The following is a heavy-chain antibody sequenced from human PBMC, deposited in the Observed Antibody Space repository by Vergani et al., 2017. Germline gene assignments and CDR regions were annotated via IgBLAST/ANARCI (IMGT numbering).Heavy chain of an antibody. J-gene: IGHJ6*02. Sequence: QVQLVQSGAEVKKPGSSVKVSCKASGGTFSSYTISWVRQAPGQGLEWMGRIIPILGIANYAQKFQGRVTITADKSTSTAYMELSSLRSEDTAVYYCARDRKRSSTSQNYVDVWGQGTTVTVS. CDR2: IIPILGIA. V-gene: IGHV1-69*08. CDR3: ARDRKRSSTSQNYVDV. CDR1: GGTFSSYT. D-gene: IGHD2-2*01.